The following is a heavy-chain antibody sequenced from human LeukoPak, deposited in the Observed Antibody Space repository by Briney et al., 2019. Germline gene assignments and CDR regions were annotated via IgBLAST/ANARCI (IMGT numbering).Heavy chain of an antibody. Sequence: VKVSCKASGYTFTSYGISWVRQAPGQGLEWMGGIIAIFGTANYAQKFQGRVTITADESTSTAYMELSSLRSEDTAVYYCARASDILTEYYFDYWGQGTLVNVSS. CDR3: ARASDILTEYYFDY. J-gene: IGHJ4*02. CDR2: IIAIFGTA. D-gene: IGHD3-9*01. CDR1: GYTFTSYG. V-gene: IGHV1-69*13.